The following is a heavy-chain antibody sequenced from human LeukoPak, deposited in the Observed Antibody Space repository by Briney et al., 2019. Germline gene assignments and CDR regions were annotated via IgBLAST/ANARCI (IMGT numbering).Heavy chain of an antibody. Sequence: SETLSLTCTVSGGSISSHYWSWIRQPPGKGLEWIGYIYYSGSTNYNPSLKSRVTISVDTSKNQFSLKLSSVTAADTAVYYCARTIAQYSDTWLYYYYGLDVWGQGTTVTVSS. CDR2: IYYSGST. J-gene: IGHJ6*02. D-gene: IGHD3-3*01. CDR3: ARTIAQYSDTWLYYYYGLDV. CDR1: GGSISSHY. V-gene: IGHV4-59*11.